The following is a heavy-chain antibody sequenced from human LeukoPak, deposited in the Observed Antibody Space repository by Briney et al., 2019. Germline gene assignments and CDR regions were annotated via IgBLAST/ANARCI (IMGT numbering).Heavy chain of an antibody. Sequence: SVKVSCKASGGTFSSYAISWVRQAPGQGLEWMGGIIPIFGTANYAQKFQGRVTITADESTSTAYMELSSLRSEDTAVYYCANILRDGGNSDYWGQGTLVTVSS. CDR1: GGTFSSYA. D-gene: IGHD4-23*01. J-gene: IGHJ4*02. CDR3: ANILRDGGNSDY. V-gene: IGHV1-69*01. CDR2: IIPIFGTA.